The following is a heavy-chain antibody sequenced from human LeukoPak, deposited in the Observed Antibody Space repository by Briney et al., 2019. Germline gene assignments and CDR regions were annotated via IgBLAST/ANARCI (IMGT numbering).Heavy chain of an antibody. D-gene: IGHD3-10*01. CDR3: ASLSAYYYGSGSYPLDY. Sequence: GGSLRLSCEGSAFIFSGHWMNWVRQTPGKGLEWVASIKEDGSERQYVDSVKGRFSISRDNTKGSLFLQLNSLRAEDTAVYYCASLSAYYYGSGSYPLDYWGQGTLVTVSS. CDR1: AFIFSGHW. V-gene: IGHV3-7*03. CDR2: IKEDGSER. J-gene: IGHJ4*02.